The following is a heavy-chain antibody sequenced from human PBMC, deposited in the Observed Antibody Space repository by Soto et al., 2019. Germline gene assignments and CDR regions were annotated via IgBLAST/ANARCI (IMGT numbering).Heavy chain of an antibody. J-gene: IGHJ6*02. V-gene: IGHV4-30-4*01. D-gene: IGHD3-10*01. CDR3: ARARTLPYYYGSGSYPRGGMDV. Sequence: QVQLQESGPGLVKPSQTLSLTCTVSGGSISSGDYYWSWIRQPPGKGLEWIGYIYYSGSTYYNPSLKSRVTISVDTSKNQFSLKLSSVTAADTAVYYCARARTLPYYYGSGSYPRGGMDVWGQGTTVTVSS. CDR2: IYYSGST. CDR1: GGSISSGDYY.